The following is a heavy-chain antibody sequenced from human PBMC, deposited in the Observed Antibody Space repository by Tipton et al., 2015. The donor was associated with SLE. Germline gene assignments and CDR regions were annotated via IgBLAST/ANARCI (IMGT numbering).Heavy chain of an antibody. V-gene: IGHV4-59*12. CDR3: ARDPYDSWSDYQATFDY. Sequence: TLSLTCSVSGDSISSYYWNWIRQPPGKGLEWIGYVYYGGGTNYNPSLKSRVTISVDPSKNQFSLKLSSVTAADTAVYYCARDPYDSWSDYQATFDYWGQGTLVTVSP. D-gene: IGHD3-3*01. J-gene: IGHJ4*02. CDR1: GDSISSYY. CDR2: VYYGGGT.